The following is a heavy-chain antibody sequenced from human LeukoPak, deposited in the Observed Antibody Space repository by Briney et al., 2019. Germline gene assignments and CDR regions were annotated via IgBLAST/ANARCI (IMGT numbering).Heavy chain of an antibody. CDR1: DFSLSTSGVG. J-gene: IGHJ4*02. CDR3: AHRQSSAFDY. CDR2: IYGNDDK. V-gene: IGHV2-5*01. D-gene: IGHD6-19*01. Sequence: SGPTLVVPTQPLTLTCTFSDFSLSTSGVGVGGIRQPPGKALEWLALIYGNDDKRHSPSLTSRLSIIKDPSKNQVVLTMTNMDPVDTATYSCAHRQSSAFDYWGQGTLVTVSS.